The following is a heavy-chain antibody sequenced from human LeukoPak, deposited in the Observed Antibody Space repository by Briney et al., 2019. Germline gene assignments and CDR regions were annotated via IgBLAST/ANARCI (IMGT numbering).Heavy chain of an antibody. CDR2: IYYSGST. CDR3: VRVLYRGSSSRGWIDF. CDR1: GGSISSYY. Sequence: SETLSLTCTVSGGSISSYYWSWIRQPPGKGLEWIGYIYYSGSTNYNPSLKSRVAISVDTSKNRFSLKLSSVTAADTAVYYCVRVLYRGSSSRGWIDFWGQGILVTVSS. D-gene: IGHD6-19*01. J-gene: IGHJ4*02. V-gene: IGHV4-59*01.